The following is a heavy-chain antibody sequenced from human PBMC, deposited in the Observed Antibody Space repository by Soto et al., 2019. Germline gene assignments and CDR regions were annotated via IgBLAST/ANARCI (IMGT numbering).Heavy chain of an antibody. CDR3: ARAEAAARGALDY. J-gene: IGHJ4*02. Sequence: GASVKVSCKASGDTFTSYYMHCVRQAPGQGLEWMGIINPSGGSTSYAQKFQGRVTMTRDTSTSTVYMELSSLRSEDTAVYYCARAEAAARGALDYWGQGTLVTVSS. D-gene: IGHD6-13*01. CDR2: INPSGGST. CDR1: GDTFTSYY. V-gene: IGHV1-46*01.